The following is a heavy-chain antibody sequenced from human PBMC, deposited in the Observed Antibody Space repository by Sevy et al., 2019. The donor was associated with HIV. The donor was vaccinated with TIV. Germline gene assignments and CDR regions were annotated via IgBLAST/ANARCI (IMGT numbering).Heavy chain of an antibody. Sequence: GGSLRLSCAASGFTFSSYAMHWVRQAPGKGLEWVAVISYDGSNKYYANSVKSRFTISRENSKNTLFLQMNSLRAEDTALYYCARDFVLRDYVWGSYLPGDYWGQGTLVTVSS. CDR1: GFTFSSYA. J-gene: IGHJ4*02. CDR3: ARDFVLRDYVWGSYLPGDY. V-gene: IGHV3-30-3*01. D-gene: IGHD3-16*02. CDR2: ISYDGSNK.